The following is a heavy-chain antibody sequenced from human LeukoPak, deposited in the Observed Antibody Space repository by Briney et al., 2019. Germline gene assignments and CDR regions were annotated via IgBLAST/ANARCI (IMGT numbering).Heavy chain of an antibody. D-gene: IGHD3-3*01. CDR2: ISSSSSYI. Sequence: GGSLRLSCAASGFTFSSYSMNWVRQAPGKGLEWVSSISSSSSYIYYADSVKGRFIISRDNAKNSLYLQMNSLRAEDTAVYYCARDGPYDFWSGYSRYYFDYWGQGTLVTVSS. CDR1: GFTFSSYS. J-gene: IGHJ4*02. V-gene: IGHV3-21*01. CDR3: ARDGPYDFWSGYSRYYFDY.